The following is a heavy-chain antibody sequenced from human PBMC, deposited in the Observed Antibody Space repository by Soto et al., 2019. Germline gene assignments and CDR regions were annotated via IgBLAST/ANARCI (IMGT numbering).Heavy chain of an antibody. CDR1: GFTFSTYA. V-gene: IGHV3-23*01. Sequence: PGGSLRLSCAASGFTFSTYAMTWVRQAPGKGLEWVSFIRGSGGSTYYADSVKGRFTISRDNSKNTLYLEMNSLRAEDTAVYHCAKDHSSSWYEPIAYWGQGTLVTVSS. CDR2: IRGSGGST. CDR3: AKDHSSSWYEPIAY. D-gene: IGHD6-13*01. J-gene: IGHJ4*02.